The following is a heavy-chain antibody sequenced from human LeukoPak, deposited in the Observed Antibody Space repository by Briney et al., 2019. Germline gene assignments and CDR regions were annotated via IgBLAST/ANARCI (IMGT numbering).Heavy chain of an antibody. D-gene: IGHD3/OR15-3a*01. V-gene: IGHV3-30*18. CDR2: ISYDGSNK. CDR3: AKDWWTEYRGSYYYMDV. J-gene: IGHJ6*03. CDR1: GFTFSSYG. Sequence: PGRSLRLSCAASGFTFSSYGMHWVRQAPGKGLEWVAVISYDGSNKYYADSVKGRFTISRDNSKNTLYLQMNSLRAEDTAVYYCAKDWWTEYRGSYYYMDVWGKGTTVTISS.